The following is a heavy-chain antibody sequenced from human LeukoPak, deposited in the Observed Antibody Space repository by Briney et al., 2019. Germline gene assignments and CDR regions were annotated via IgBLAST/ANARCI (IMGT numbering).Heavy chain of an antibody. CDR2: FSATDGSA. CDR3: AKARIAAAGTGAFDV. Sequence: GGSLRLSCAASGFTVSSYGMTWVRQAPGEGLEWVSAFSATDGSAQYAESVKGRFTISRDNSENSLYLQMDSLRDEDTAVYYYAKARIAAAGTGAFDVWGQGTMVTVSS. J-gene: IGHJ3*01. D-gene: IGHD6-13*01. CDR1: GFTVSSYG. V-gene: IGHV3-23*01.